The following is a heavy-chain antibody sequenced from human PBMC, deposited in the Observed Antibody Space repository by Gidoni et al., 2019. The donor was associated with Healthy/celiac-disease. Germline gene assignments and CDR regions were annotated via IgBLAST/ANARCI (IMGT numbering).Heavy chain of an antibody. V-gene: IGHV6-1*01. CDR3: ARDSPSSSWYDSYWYFDL. J-gene: IGHJ2*01. CDR1: GDRVSTNSAA. CDR2: TYYRSKWYN. Sequence: QVQLQQSGPGLVQPSQTLSLTCAISGDRVSTNSAAWNWIRQSPSRGPEWLGRTYYRSKWYNDYAVSVKSRITINPDTSKNQFSLQLNSVTPEDTAVYYCARDSPSSSWYDSYWYFDLWGRGTLVTVSS. D-gene: IGHD6-13*01.